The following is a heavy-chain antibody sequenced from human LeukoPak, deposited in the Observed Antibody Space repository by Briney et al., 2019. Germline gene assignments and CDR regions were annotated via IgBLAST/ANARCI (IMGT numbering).Heavy chain of an antibody. CDR1: GGTFSSYA. V-gene: IGHV1-69*05. Sequence: ASVKVSCKASGGTFSSYAISWVRQAPGQGLEWMGRIIPIFGTANYAQKFQGRVTITTDESTSTAHMELSSLRSEDTAVYYCARDTYYYGSGNRADDYWGQGTLVTVSP. J-gene: IGHJ4*02. CDR2: IIPIFGTA. D-gene: IGHD3-10*01. CDR3: ARDTYYYGSGNRADDY.